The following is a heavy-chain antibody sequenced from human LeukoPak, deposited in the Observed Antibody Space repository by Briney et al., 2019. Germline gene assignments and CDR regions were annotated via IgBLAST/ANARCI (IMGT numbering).Heavy chain of an antibody. CDR2: ISGSGGST. J-gene: IGHJ4*02. CDR1: GFTFSSYA. CDR3: ARHRGLGTYYFDY. D-gene: IGHD3-10*01. Sequence: GGSLRLSCAASGFTFSSYAMSWVRQAPGKGLEWVSAISGSGGSTYYADSVKGRFTISRDNSKNTLYLQMNGLRAEGTAVYYCARHRGLGTYYFDYWGQGTLVTVSS. V-gene: IGHV3-23*01.